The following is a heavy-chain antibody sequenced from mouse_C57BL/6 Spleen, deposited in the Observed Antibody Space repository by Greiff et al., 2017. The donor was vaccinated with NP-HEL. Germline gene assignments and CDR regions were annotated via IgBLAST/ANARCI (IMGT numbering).Heavy chain of an antibody. CDR1: GYAFSSSW. D-gene: IGHD1-1*01. CDR2: IYPGDGDT. J-gene: IGHJ4*01. Sequence: QVQLKQSGPELVKPGASVKISCKASGYAFSSSWMNWVKQRPGKGLEWIGRIYPGDGDTNYNGKFKGKATLTADKSSSTAYMQLSSLTSEDSAVYFCAGNELLRYYAMDYWGQGTSVTVSS. V-gene: IGHV1-82*01. CDR3: AGNELLRYYAMDY.